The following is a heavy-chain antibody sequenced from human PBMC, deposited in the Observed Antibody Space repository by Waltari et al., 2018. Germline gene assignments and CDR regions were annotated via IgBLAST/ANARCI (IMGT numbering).Heavy chain of an antibody. J-gene: IGHJ6*02. CDR2: SSYNERNI. Sequence: QVQLVESGGGVVQPGRSLRLPCTASEFTFSSFAVHWVRQAPGKGLEGLAVSSYNERNIYYVDSVKGRFTISRDNSKKMLYLQMNSLITEDTAVYYCARDYCDRTNCHGMDVWGQGTTVIVSS. CDR3: ARDYCDRTNCHGMDV. V-gene: IGHV3-30*04. CDR1: EFTFSSFA. D-gene: IGHD3-22*01.